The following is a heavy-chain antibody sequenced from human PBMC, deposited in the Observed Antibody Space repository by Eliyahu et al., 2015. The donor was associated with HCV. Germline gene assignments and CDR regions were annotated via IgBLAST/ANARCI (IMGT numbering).Heavy chain of an antibody. CDR2: INWNSRSI. CDR3: IRRGSSATGPMYYFDY. V-gene: IGHV3-9*01. Sequence: EVQLVESGGGLVQPGRSLRLXCAASGFTFXXYAMPWVRQVPGKGLEWVSGINWNSRSIDYADSVKGRFTISRDNAKNSLYLEMNSLRAEDTALYYCIRRGSSATGPMYYFDYWGQGTLVTVSS. CDR1: GFTFXXYA. D-gene: IGHD1-26*01. J-gene: IGHJ4*02.